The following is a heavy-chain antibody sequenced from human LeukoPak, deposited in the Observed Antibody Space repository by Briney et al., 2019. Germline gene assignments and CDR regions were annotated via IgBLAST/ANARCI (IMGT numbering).Heavy chain of an antibody. CDR1: GYTSTSYY. Sequence: ASVKVSCKPSGYTSTSYYIHWVRQAPGQGLEWMGIINPSGGSTSYAQKFQGRVTMTRDTSTSTVYMYLSSLRSEDTAVYYCARDSLYGVVDYWGQGTLVTVSS. D-gene: IGHD4-17*01. J-gene: IGHJ4*02. V-gene: IGHV1-46*01. CDR2: INPSGGST. CDR3: ARDSLYGVVDY.